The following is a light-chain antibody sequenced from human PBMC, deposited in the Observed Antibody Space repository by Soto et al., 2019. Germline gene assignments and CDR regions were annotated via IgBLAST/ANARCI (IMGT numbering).Light chain of an antibody. Sequence: QSVLTQPPSVSGAPGQRVSISCTGSSSNIGAGYDVHWYEHLPGTAPKLLIYQNNNRPSGVPDRFSGSKSGTSASLAITGLQAEDEADYYCQSYDSSLSAVVFGEGTKLTVL. V-gene: IGLV1-40*01. CDR1: SSNIGAGYD. J-gene: IGLJ2*01. CDR3: QSYDSSLSAVV. CDR2: QNN.